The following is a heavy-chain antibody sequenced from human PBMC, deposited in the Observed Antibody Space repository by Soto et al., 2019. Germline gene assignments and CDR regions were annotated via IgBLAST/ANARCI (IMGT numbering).Heavy chain of an antibody. CDR3: ARQYDNNIPYWFDP. D-gene: IGHD1-1*01. CDR1: GGSISSSNW. J-gene: IGHJ5*02. V-gene: IGHV4-4*02. CDR2: IYNSGST. Sequence: NPSETLSLTCAVSGGSISSSNWWSWVRQPPGKGLEWIGYIYNSGSTSYNPSLKSRITMSADTSKNQFSLRLTSVTAADTAVYYCARQYDNNIPYWFDPWGQGTLVTAPQ.